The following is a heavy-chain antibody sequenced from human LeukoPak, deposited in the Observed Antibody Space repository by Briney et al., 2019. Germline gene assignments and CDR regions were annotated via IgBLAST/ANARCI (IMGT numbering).Heavy chain of an antibody. D-gene: IGHD2/OR15-2a*01. CDR3: AKVPIVIVPVYCDC. CDR2: ISYSGNT. V-gene: IGHV4-39*01. J-gene: IGHJ4*02. CDR1: GGSINSISNQ. Sequence: SETLSLTCTVSGGSINSISNQSGWIRQPPGKGLEWIGSISYSGNTYYKPSLKSRVTVSVDTSKKQFSLKLSSVTAADTAVYFCAKVPIVIVPVYCDCWGQGTLVTVSS.